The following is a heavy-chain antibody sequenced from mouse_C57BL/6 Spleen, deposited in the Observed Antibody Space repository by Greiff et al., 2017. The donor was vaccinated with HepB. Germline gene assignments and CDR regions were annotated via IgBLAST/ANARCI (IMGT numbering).Heavy chain of an antibody. Sequence: QVQLQQSGAELVKPGASVKLSCKASGYTFTSYWMHWVKQRPGQGLEWIGMIHPNSGSTNYNEKFKSKATLTVDKSSTTAYMQLSSLTSEDSAVYYYARVYYGSSYGFAYWGQGTLVTVSA. CDR3: ARVYYGSSYGFAY. J-gene: IGHJ3*01. CDR1: GYTFTSYW. V-gene: IGHV1-64*01. D-gene: IGHD1-1*01. CDR2: IHPNSGST.